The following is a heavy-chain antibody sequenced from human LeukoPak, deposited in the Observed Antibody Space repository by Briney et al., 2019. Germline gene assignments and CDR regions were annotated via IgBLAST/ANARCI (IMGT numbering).Heavy chain of an antibody. V-gene: IGHV1-69*01. CDR2: IIPIFGTA. CDR3: ARFYCSTTSCDPRGYSYGFDQ. J-gene: IGHJ4*02. D-gene: IGHD2-2*01. CDR1: GGTFSSYA. Sequence: GSSVKVSCKASGGTFSSYAISWVRQAPGQGLEWMGGIIPIFGTANYAQKFQGRVTITADESTSTAYMELSSLRFEDTAVYYCARFYCSTTSCDPRGYSYGFDQWGQGTLVTVS.